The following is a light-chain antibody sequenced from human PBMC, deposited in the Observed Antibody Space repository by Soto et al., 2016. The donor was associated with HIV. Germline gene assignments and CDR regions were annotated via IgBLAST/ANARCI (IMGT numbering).Light chain of an antibody. J-gene: IGKJ1*01. Sequence: DIQMTQSPSSPSLSIGDRVTITCRASQSISTYLNWYQQKPGRAPKLLISAASSLQSGVPSRFSGRGSGTDFTLTISSLQHDDLATYYCQQSSRTPRTFGQGTKVEIK. CDR3: QQSSRTPRT. V-gene: IGKV1-39*01. CDR2: AAS. CDR1: QSISTY.